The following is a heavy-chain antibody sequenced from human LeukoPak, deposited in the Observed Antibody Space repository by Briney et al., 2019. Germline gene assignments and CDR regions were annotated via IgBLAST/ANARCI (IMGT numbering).Heavy chain of an antibody. CDR1: GGSISSSDYY. Sequence: PSETLSLTCTVSGGSISSSDYYWGWIRQPPGKGLEWIGSIYYSGSTYYNPPLKSRVTISIDTSKNQFSLKLTSVTAADTAVYYCARRGGDYINGGYFYYYYYMDVWGKGTTVTVSS. CDR2: IYYSGST. D-gene: IGHD4-11*01. V-gene: IGHV4-39*01. CDR3: ARRGGDYINGGYFYYYYYMDV. J-gene: IGHJ6*03.